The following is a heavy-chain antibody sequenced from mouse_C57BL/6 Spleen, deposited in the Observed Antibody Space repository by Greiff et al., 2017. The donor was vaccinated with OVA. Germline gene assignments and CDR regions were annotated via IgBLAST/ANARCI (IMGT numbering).Heavy chain of an antibody. D-gene: IGHD2-4*01. CDR2: IDPSDSYT. V-gene: IGHV1-59*01. CDR1: GYTFTSYW. CDR3: AKGGDYEPFAY. Sequence: QVQLQQPGAELVRPGTSVKLSCKASGYTFTSYWMHWVKQRPGQGLEWIGVIDPSDSYTNYTQKFKGKATLTVDTSASTAYMQLSSLTSEDCAVYYCAKGGDYEPFAYWGQGTLVTVSA. J-gene: IGHJ3*01.